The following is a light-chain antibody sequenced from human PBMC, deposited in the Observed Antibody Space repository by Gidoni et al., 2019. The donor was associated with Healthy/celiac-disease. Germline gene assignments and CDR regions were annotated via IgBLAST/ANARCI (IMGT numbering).Light chain of an antibody. CDR2: YDS. V-gene: IGLV3-21*04. Sequence: SYVLTQPPPVSVAPGKTARITCGGNNIGSKSVHGYQQKPGQAPVLVIYYDSDRPSGIPERFSGSNSGNTATLTISRVEAGDEADYYCQVWDSSSDHPWVFGGGTKLTVL. CDR1: NIGSKS. CDR3: QVWDSSSDHPWV. J-gene: IGLJ3*02.